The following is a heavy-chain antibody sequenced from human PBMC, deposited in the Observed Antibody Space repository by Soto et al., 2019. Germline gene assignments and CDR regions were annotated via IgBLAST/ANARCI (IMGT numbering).Heavy chain of an antibody. CDR2: INHSGST. J-gene: IGHJ6*03. V-gene: IGHV4-34*01. Sequence: QVQLQQWGAGLLKPSETLSLTCAVYGGSFSGYYWSWIRQPPGKGMEWIGEINHSGSTNYNPSLKSRVTISVDTSKNQFSLKLSSVTAADTAVYYCASGYSKDNSYYYYRDVWGKGATVTVSS. D-gene: IGHD4-4*01. CDR3: ASGYSKDNSYYYYRDV. CDR1: GGSFSGYY.